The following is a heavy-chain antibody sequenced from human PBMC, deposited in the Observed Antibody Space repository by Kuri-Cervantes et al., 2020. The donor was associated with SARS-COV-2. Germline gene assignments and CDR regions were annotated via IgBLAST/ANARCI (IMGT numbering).Heavy chain of an antibody. CDR3: ARWYSGSSYRHLDY. CDR2: ISYDGSNK. Sequence: GESLKISCAASGFTFSSYAMHWVRQAPGKGLEWVAVISYDGSNKYYADSVKGRFTISRDNSKNTPYLQMNSLRVEDTAVYYCARWYSGSSYRHLDYWGQGTLVTVSS. CDR1: GFTFSSYA. J-gene: IGHJ4*02. V-gene: IGHV3-30*07. D-gene: IGHD1-26*01.